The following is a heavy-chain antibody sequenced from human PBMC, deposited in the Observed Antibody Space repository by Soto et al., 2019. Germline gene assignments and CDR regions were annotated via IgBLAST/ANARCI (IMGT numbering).Heavy chain of an antibody. V-gene: IGHV3-74*01. Sequence: EVQLVESGGDLVQPGGSLRLSCAASGGTFSGYWMHWVRRVPGKGLVWVSRIYGDGTTTTYADSVQGRFTISRDTGKNTVYLQMNGLRVDDTGVYFCARSCCGEQNWFDPWGQGTLVTVSS. D-gene: IGHD4-17*01. J-gene: IGHJ5*02. CDR3: ARSCCGEQNWFDP. CDR2: IYGDGTTT. CDR1: GGTFSGYW.